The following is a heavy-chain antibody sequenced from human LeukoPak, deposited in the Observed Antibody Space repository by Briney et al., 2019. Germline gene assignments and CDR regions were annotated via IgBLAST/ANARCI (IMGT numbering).Heavy chain of an antibody. J-gene: IGHJ1*01. CDR3: ARPSRGGSYEGADFQH. D-gene: IGHD1-26*01. Sequence: ASVKVSCKASGYTFTGYYVHWVRQAPGQGLEWMGWINPNSGGTNYAQKFQGRVTMTRDTSISTAYMELSRLRSDDTAVYYCARPSRGGSYEGADFQHWGRGTVVTVSS. CDR2: INPNSGGT. V-gene: IGHV1-2*02. CDR1: GYTFTGYY.